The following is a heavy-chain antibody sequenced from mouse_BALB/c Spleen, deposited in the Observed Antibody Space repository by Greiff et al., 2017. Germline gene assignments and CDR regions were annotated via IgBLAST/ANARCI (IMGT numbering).Heavy chain of an antibody. CDR1: GYTFTDYN. J-gene: IGHJ4*01. D-gene: IGHD2-10*02. V-gene: IGHV1S29*02. CDR2: IYPYNGGT. Sequence: DVKLQESGPELVKPGASVKISCKASGYTFTDYNMHWVKQSHGKSLEWIGYIYPYNGGTGYNQKFKSKATLTVDNSSSTAYMELRSLTSEDSAVYYCADVTYGNWGMDYWGQGTSVTVSS. CDR3: ADVTYGNWGMDY.